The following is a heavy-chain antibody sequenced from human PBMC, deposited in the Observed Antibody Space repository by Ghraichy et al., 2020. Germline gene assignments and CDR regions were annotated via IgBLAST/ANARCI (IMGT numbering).Heavy chain of an antibody. D-gene: IGHD2-2*01. J-gene: IGHJ6*04. V-gene: IGHV3-48*01. CDR3: ARASAVVRFYYYAAMDV. Sequence: GGSLRLSCAVSGFTLSDYSINWVRQAPGKGLEWISYITSSGKFISYADSVKGRFTVSRDNAKKTLYLQMNSLRGEDTAVYYCARASAVVRFYYYAAMDVWGKGTTVTVSS. CDR2: ITSSGKFI. CDR1: GFTLSDYS.